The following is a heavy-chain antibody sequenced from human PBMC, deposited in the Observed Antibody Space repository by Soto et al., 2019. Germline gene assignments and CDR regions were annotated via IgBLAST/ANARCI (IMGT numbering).Heavy chain of an antibody. D-gene: IGHD2-15*01. CDR2: IYWDDDK. J-gene: IGHJ4*02. Sequence: QITLKESGPTLVKPTQTLTLTCTFSGFSLSTSGVGVGWIRQPPGKPREWLAVIYWDDDKRYSPSLKNRLTITKDTSKNQVVLTMTNMDPVDTATYYCAHRLGYCSGGSCYNYWGQGTLVTVSS. V-gene: IGHV2-5*02. CDR1: GFSLSTSGVG. CDR3: AHRLGYCSGGSCYNY.